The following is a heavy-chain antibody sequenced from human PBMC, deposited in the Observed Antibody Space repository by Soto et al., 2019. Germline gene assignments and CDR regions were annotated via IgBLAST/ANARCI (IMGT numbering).Heavy chain of an antibody. D-gene: IGHD5-18*01. V-gene: IGHV4-30-4*01. CDR2: IYYSGST. CDR1: GGSISSGDYY. Sequence: SETLSLTCTVSGGSISSGDYYWSWIRQPPGKGLEWIGYIYYSGSTYYNPSLKSRVTISVDTSKNQFSLKLSSVTAADTAVYYCAREEVQLWLPAPYYYGMDVWDQETTVTVSS. CDR3: AREEVQLWLPAPYYYGMDV. J-gene: IGHJ6*02.